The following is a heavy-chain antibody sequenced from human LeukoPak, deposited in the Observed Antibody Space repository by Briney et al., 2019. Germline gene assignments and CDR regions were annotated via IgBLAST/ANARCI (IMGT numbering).Heavy chain of an antibody. CDR1: GFTFDDYA. V-gene: IGHV3-9*01. D-gene: IGHD1-14*01. J-gene: IGHJ4*02. Sequence: GGSLRLSCAASGFTFDDYAMHWVRQAPGKGLEWVSGISWNSGSIGYADSVKGRFTISRDNAKNSLYLQMNSLRAEDTALYYCATDPFIGLTGFDYWGQGTLVTVSS. CDR3: ATDPFIGLTGFDY. CDR2: ISWNSGSI.